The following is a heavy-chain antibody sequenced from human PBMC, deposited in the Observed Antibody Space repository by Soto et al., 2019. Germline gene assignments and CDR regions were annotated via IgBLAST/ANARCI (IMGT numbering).Heavy chain of an antibody. D-gene: IGHD7-27*01. J-gene: IGHJ4*01. V-gene: IGHV1-69*13. CDR3: AREPQTGEFFDY. Sequence: GASVKVSCKTSGYTFTSYSISWVRQAPGQGLEWMGGIIPIFGTANYAQKFQGRVTITADESTSTAYMELSSLRSEDTTVYYCAREPQTGEFFDYWGHGTLVTVSS. CDR2: IIPIFGTA. CDR1: GYTFTSYS.